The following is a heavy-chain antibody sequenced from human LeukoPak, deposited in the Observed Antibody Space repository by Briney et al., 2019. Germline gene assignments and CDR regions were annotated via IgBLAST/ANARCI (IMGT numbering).Heavy chain of an antibody. Sequence: GGSLRLSCEASGFTFSSYWMSWVRQAPGKGLEWVSVIYSGGSTYYADSVKGRFTISRDNSKNTLYLQMNSLRAEDTAVYYCARVLAGKVFDYWGQGTLVTVSS. CDR2: IYSGGST. CDR1: GFTFSSYW. CDR3: ARVLAGKVFDY. V-gene: IGHV3-66*01. J-gene: IGHJ4*02. D-gene: IGHD6-19*01.